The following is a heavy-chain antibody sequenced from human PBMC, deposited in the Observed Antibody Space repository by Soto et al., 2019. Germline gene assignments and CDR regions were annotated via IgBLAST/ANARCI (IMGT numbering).Heavy chain of an antibody. J-gene: IGHJ5*02. CDR2: IYYSGST. D-gene: IGHD6-6*01. CDR1: GDSIISGDYY. V-gene: IGHV4-30-4*01. Sequence: SETLSLTCTVSGDSIISGDYYWSWIRQTPGKGLEWIGYIYYSGSTYYNPSLKSRVTISVDTSKNQFSLKLSSVTAADTAVYYCARERPDGARLAPWGQGTLVTVSS. CDR3: ARERPDGARLAP.